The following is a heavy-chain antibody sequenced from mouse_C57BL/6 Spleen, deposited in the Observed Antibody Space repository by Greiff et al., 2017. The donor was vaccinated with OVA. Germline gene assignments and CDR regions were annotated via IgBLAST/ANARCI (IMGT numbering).Heavy chain of an antibody. D-gene: IGHD1-1*01. CDR1: GYTFTSYD. Sequence: VQLQQSGPELVKPGASVKLSCKASGYTFTSYDINWVKQRPGQGLGWIGWIYPSESNTKYNGKFKGKDTLTVDTSTSTAYMEHHSLTSEDSAVYFCARPHYYGSPWFAYWGKGTLVTVSA. V-gene: IGHV1-85*01. CDR3: ARPHYYGSPWFAY. J-gene: IGHJ3*01. CDR2: IYPSESNT.